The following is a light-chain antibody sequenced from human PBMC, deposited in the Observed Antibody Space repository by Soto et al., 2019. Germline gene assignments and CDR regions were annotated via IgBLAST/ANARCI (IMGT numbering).Light chain of an antibody. CDR3: QQFTNWPRT. Sequence: EIVMTQSPATLSVSPGERATLSCRASQSVSSNLAWYQQKPGQTPRLLMYGASTRATGIPARFSGSESGTDFTLTISSLQSEDFAVYYCQQFTNWPRTFGQGTKVEIK. CDR1: QSVSSN. CDR2: GAS. V-gene: IGKV3-15*01. J-gene: IGKJ1*01.